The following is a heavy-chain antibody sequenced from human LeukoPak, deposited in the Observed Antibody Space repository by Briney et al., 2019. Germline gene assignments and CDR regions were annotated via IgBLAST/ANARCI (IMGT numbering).Heavy chain of an antibody. D-gene: IGHD5-18*01. CDR3: ARHLSGVTGYTYGRGIDY. V-gene: IGHV3-30*04. CDR2: ISYDGSNK. J-gene: IGHJ4*02. CDR1: GFTFSSYA. Sequence: GGSLRLSCAASGFTFSSYAMHWVRQAPGKGLEWVAVISYDGSNKYYADSVKGRFTISRDNSKNTLYLQMNSLRAEDTAVYYCARHLSGVTGYTYGRGIDYWAREPWSPSPQ.